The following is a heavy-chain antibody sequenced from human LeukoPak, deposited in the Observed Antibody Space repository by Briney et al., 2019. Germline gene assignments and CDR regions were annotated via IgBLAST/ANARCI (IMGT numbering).Heavy chain of an antibody. V-gene: IGHV1-18*01. J-gene: IGHJ4*02. CDR2: ISTYTNT. CDR1: GYAFSSFA. D-gene: IGHD3-3*01. Sequence: GASVTVSCKTSGYAFSSFAIAWVRQAPGQGLEWMGWISTYTNTNAAQKFQGRVTMTTDTSTSTAYMELTSLRSDDTAVYYCARCYDFWTGYFDYWGQGTRVTVSS. CDR3: ARCYDFWTGYFDY.